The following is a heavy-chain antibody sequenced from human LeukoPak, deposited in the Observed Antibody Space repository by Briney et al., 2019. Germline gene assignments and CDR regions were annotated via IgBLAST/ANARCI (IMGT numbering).Heavy chain of an antibody. CDR2: ISGSGGST. J-gene: IGHJ4*02. V-gene: IGHV3-23*01. CDR3: AKDLVGATRYFDY. D-gene: IGHD1-26*01. CDR1: GFTFSSYG. Sequence: AGGSLRLSCAASGFTFSSYGMSWVRQAPGKGLEWVSAISGSGGSTYYAGSVKGRFTISRDNSKNTLYLQMNSLRAEDTAVYYCAKDLVGATRYFDYWGQGPLVTVSS.